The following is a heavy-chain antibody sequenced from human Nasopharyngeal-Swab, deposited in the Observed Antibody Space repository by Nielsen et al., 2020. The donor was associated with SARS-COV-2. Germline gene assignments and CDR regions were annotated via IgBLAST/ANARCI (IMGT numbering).Heavy chain of an antibody. Sequence: GESLKISCAASGFTFSNFVMSWVRQAPGKGLEWVSVISGGSDSTYYTDSVRGRFTISRDNSKNTLNLQMNNLRAEDTAIYYCAKDRDSGDDSEEHYHDYGMDVWGQGAPVTVSS. CDR2: ISGGSDST. J-gene: IGHJ6*02. V-gene: IGHV3-23*01. CDR3: AKDRDSGDDSEEHYHDYGMDV. D-gene: IGHD5-12*01. CDR1: GFTFSNFV.